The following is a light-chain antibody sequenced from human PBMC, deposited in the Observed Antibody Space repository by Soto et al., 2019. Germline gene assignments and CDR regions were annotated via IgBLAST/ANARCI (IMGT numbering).Light chain of an antibody. CDR2: DVT. CDR1: SSGVGGYIY. CDR3: SSYTTSSSYV. Sequence: QSVLTQPASVSGSPGQSITISCTGTSSGVGGYIYVSWYQQHPGKAPKLMIYDVTSRPSGFSYRFSGSKSGNTASLTLSGLQAEDEADYYRSSYTTSSSYVFGTGTKVTVL. V-gene: IGLV2-14*01. J-gene: IGLJ1*01.